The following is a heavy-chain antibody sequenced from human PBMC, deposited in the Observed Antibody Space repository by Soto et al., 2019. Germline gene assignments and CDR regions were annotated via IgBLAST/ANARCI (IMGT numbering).Heavy chain of an antibody. CDR3: ARDGDYYDFWSGYKNYYYHYVMDF. J-gene: IGHJ6*02. CDR2: IWYDGSNK. CDR1: GFTFSSYG. D-gene: IGHD3-3*01. Sequence: GGSLRLSCAASGFTFSSYGMHWVRQAPGKGLEWVAVIWYDGSNKYYADSVKGRFTISRDNSKNTLYLQMNSLRAEDTAVYYCARDGDYYDFWSGYKNYYYHYVMDFWGQGTTVIVSS. V-gene: IGHV3-33*01.